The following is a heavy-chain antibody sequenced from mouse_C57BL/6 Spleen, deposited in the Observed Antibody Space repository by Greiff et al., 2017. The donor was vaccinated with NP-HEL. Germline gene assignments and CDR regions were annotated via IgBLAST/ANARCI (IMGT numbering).Heavy chain of an antibody. CDR1: GYSITSGYY. CDR2: ISYDGSN. CDR3: ARRGNRLPFAY. Sequence: EVKLMESGPGLVKPSQSLSLTCSVTGYSITSGYYWNWIRQFPGNKLEWMGYISYDGSNNYNPSLKNRISITRDTSKNQFSLKLNSVTTEDTATYYCARRGNRLPFAYWGQGTLVTVSA. V-gene: IGHV3-6*01. J-gene: IGHJ3*01. D-gene: IGHD3-2*02.